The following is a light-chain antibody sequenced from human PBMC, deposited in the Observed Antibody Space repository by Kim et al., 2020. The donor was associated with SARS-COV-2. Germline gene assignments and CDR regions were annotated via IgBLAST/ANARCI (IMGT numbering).Light chain of an antibody. Sequence: QTATLTCTGNNNNVGNQGAAWLQQHQGHPPKLLSYRNNNRPSGISERFSASRSGDTAPLTITGLQPEDETDYYCSAWDSSLNVWVFGGGTQLTVL. CDR1: NNNVGNQG. CDR3: SAWDSSLNVWV. CDR2: RNN. J-gene: IGLJ3*02. V-gene: IGLV10-54*04.